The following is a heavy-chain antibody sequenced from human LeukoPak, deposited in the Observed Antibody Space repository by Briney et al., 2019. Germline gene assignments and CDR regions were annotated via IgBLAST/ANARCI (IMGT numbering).Heavy chain of an antibody. J-gene: IGHJ6*03. D-gene: IGHD3-3*01. Sequence: PGGSLRLSCAASGFTFSSDSMNWLRQAPGKGLEWVSSISSSSSNIYYADSVKGRFTISRDNAKNSLHLQMSSLRAEDTAVYYCARLLYNFGAYMDVWGKGTTVTVSS. CDR2: ISSSSSNI. V-gene: IGHV3-21*01. CDR1: GFTFSSDS. CDR3: ARLLYNFGAYMDV.